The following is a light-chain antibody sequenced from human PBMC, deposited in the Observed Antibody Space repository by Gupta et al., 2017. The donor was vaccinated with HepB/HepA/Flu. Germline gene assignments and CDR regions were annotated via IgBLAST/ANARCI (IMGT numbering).Light chain of an antibody. CDR2: QDN. J-gene: IGLJ2*01. Sequence: SSALNQAPSVSVSTGKTASITCSGDKLVNKCVCWYQQKPGQSPVLVIYQDNKRTSGIPERFSGSNSVNTATLTISGTQARDEDDYYCQSWYSITVIFGGGTKLTVL. CDR1: KLVNKC. V-gene: IGLV3-1*01. CDR3: QSWYSITVI.